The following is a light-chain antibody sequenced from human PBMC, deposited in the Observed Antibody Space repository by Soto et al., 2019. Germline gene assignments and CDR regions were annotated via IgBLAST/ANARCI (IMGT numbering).Light chain of an antibody. CDR3: QSYDSSLSVV. Sequence: QCVLTQAPSESGAPGQRVTISCTGSSSNIGAGYDVHWYQQLPGTAPKLLIYGNSNRPSGVPDRFSGSKSGTSASLAITGLQAEDEADYYCQSYDSSLSVVFGGGTQLTVL. CDR2: GNS. CDR1: SSNIGAGYD. J-gene: IGLJ2*01. V-gene: IGLV1-40*01.